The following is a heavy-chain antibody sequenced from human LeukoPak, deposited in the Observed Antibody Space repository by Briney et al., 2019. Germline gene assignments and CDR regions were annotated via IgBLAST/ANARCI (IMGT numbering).Heavy chain of an antibody. CDR3: ARSPNYDYVWGSYRHEGWFDP. J-gene: IGHJ5*02. CDR2: IYHSGST. CDR1: GGSISSSSYY. V-gene: IGHV4-39*07. D-gene: IGHD3-16*02. Sequence: PSETLSLTCTVSGGSISSSSYYWGWIRQPPGKGLEWIGSIYHSGSTYYNPSLKSRVTISVDTSKNQFSLKLSSVTAADTAVYYCARSPNYDYVWGSYRHEGWFDPWGQGTLVTVSS.